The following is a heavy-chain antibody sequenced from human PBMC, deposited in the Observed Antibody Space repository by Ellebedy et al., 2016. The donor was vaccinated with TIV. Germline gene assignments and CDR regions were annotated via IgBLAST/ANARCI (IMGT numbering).Heavy chain of an antibody. V-gene: IGHV3-21*01. CDR2: ISSSSSYI. CDR3: ARDRWFDP. CDR1: GFTFSSYS. J-gene: IGHJ5*02. Sequence: GESLKISCAASGFTFSSYSMNWVRQAPGKGLEWVSSISSSSSYIYYADSVKGRFTISRDNAKNSLYLQMNSLRAEDTAVYYCARDRWFDPWGQGTLVTVSS.